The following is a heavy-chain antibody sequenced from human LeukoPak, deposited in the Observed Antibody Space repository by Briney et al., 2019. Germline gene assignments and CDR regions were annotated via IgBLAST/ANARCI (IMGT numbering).Heavy chain of an antibody. D-gene: IGHD4-11*01. J-gene: IGHJ4*02. CDR3: ARYSNYLDY. V-gene: IGHV3-23*01. CDR2: MSGTGGAT. CDR1: GFSFSNYA. Sequence: GGSLRLSCAASGFSFSNYAMSWVRQTPGKGLEWVSAMSGTGGATYYADSVKGRFTISRDNSKNKLYLQTNSLRVEDTALYYCARYSNYLDYWGQGTLVTVSS.